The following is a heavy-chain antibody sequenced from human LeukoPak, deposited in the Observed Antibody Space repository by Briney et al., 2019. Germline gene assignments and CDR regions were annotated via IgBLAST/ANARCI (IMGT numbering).Heavy chain of an antibody. CDR3: ARDLTYYDSSGYPISGI. CDR2: ISSSSSYI. Sequence: RGSLRLSCAASGFTFSSYSMNWVRQAPGKGLEWVSSISSSSSYIYYADSVKGRFTIPRDNAKNSLYLQMNSLRAEDTAVYYCARDLTYYDSSGYPISGIWGQGTMVTVSS. CDR1: GFTFSSYS. J-gene: IGHJ3*02. D-gene: IGHD3-22*01. V-gene: IGHV3-21*01.